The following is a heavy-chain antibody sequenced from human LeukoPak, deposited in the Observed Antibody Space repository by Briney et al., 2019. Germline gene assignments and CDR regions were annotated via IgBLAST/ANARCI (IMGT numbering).Heavy chain of an antibody. V-gene: IGHV3-21*01. Sequence: GGSLRLSCSASGFTFSSYEMNWVRQAPGKGLEWVSSISSSSSYIYYADSVKGRFTISRDNAKNSLYLQMNSLRAEDTAVYYCARGFRTGFDYWGQGTLVTVSS. CDR2: ISSSSSYI. CDR3: ARGFRTGFDY. J-gene: IGHJ4*02. CDR1: GFTFSSYE. D-gene: IGHD1-14*01.